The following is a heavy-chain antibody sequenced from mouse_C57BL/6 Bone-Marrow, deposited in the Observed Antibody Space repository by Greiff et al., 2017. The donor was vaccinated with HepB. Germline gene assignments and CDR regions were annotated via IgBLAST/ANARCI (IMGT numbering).Heavy chain of an antibody. Sequence: QVQLQQPGAELVRPGSSVKLSCKASGYTFTSYWMHWVKQRPIQGLEWIGNIDPSDSETHYNQKFKDKATLTVDKSSSKAYMQLSSLTYEDSAVYYCARTYYGSRWWFAYWGQGTLVTVSA. V-gene: IGHV1-52*01. CDR2: IDPSDSET. J-gene: IGHJ3*01. D-gene: IGHD1-1*01. CDR1: GYTFTSYW. CDR3: ARTYYGSRWWFAY.